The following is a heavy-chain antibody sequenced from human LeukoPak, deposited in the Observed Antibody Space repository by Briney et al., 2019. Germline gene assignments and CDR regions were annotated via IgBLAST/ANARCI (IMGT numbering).Heavy chain of an antibody. Sequence: PSETLSLTCAVYGVSFSGYYWSWIRQPPGKGLEWIGEINHSGSTNYNPSLKSRVTISVDTSKNQFSLKLSSVTAADTAVYYCARGFGYCSGGSCYWVYWGQGTLVTVSS. CDR3: ARGFGYCSGGSCYWVY. CDR1: GVSFSGYY. V-gene: IGHV4-34*01. J-gene: IGHJ4*02. D-gene: IGHD2-15*01. CDR2: INHSGST.